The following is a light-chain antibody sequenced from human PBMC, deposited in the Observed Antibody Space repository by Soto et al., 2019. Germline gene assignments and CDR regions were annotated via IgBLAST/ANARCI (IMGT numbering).Light chain of an antibody. V-gene: IGLV2-14*03. Sequence: QSALTQPASVSGSPGQSITISCTGTSSDVGAYNFVSWYQHYPDKAPKVVIYDVANRPSGVSYRFSASKSGNTASLTISGLQAEDEDDYYCMSFTSSNTYVFGTGTKLTVL. CDR3: MSFTSSNTYV. CDR1: SSDVGAYNF. CDR2: DVA. J-gene: IGLJ1*01.